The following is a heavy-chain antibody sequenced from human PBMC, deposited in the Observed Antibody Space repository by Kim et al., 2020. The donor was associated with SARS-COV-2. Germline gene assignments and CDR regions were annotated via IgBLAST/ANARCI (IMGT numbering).Heavy chain of an antibody. CDR1: GGSISSYY. CDR3: ASSMPIAARVDAFDI. J-gene: IGHJ3*02. D-gene: IGHD6-6*01. Sequence: SETLSLTCTVSGGSISSYYWSWIRQPPGKGLEWIGYIYYSGSTNYNPSLKSRVTISVDTSKNQFSLKLSSVTAADTAVYYCASSMPIAARVDAFDIWGQG. CDR2: IYYSGST. V-gene: IGHV4-59*01.